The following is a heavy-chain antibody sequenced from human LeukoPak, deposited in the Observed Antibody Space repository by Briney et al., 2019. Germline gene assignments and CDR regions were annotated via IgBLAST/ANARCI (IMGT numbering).Heavy chain of an antibody. Sequence: GGSLRLSCAASGFTFSSYSMNWVRQAPGKGLEWVSSISSSSSYIYYADSVKGRFAISRDNAKNSLYLQMNSLRAEDTAVYYCTRSISSTSHYYYYGTDVWGQGTTVTVSS. J-gene: IGHJ6*02. V-gene: IGHV3-21*01. CDR3: TRSISSTSHYYYYGTDV. CDR2: ISSSSSYI. D-gene: IGHD2-2*01. CDR1: GFTFSSYS.